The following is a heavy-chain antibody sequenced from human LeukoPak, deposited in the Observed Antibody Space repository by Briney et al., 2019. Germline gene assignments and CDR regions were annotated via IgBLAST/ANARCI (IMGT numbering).Heavy chain of an antibody. Sequence: PGGSLRLSRAASGFTFSSYPLNWVRQAPGKGLEWVSYISSSSSTIYYTDSVNGRFTISRDNARNSLYLQMNNVRDEDTAVYYCARDSGVDAHIDYWGQGTLVTVSA. CDR1: GFTFSSYP. V-gene: IGHV3-48*02. D-gene: IGHD3-3*01. J-gene: IGHJ4*02. CDR3: ARDSGVDAHIDY. CDR2: ISSSSSTI.